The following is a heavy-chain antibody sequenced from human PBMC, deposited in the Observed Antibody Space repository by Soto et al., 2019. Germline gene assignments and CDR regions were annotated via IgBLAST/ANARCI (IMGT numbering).Heavy chain of an antibody. Sequence: QVQLQESGPGLVKPSQTLSLTCTVSGGSISSGDYYWSWIRQPPGKGLEWIGYIFYSGSTYYNPSPKSRVTISVDTSKNRFSLNGCSVTAADTAVYYCARTVELATTYFDYWGQGTLVTVSS. CDR3: ARTVELATTYFDY. V-gene: IGHV4-30-4*01. CDR2: IFYSGST. CDR1: GGSISSGDYY. D-gene: IGHD6-13*01. J-gene: IGHJ4*02.